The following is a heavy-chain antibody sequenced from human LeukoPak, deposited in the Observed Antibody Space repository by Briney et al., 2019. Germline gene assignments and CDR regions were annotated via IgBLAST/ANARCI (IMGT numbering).Heavy chain of an antibody. CDR3: AKGRYSGYGDFDY. Sequence: GSLRLSCAASGFTFSNHAMTWVRQAPGKGLEWVSAISGSGGSTYYADSVKGRFTISRDNSKNTLYLQMNSLRAEDTAVYYCAKGRYSGYGDFDYWGQGTLVTVSS. CDR2: ISGSGGST. CDR1: GFTFSNHA. J-gene: IGHJ4*02. D-gene: IGHD5-12*01. V-gene: IGHV3-23*01.